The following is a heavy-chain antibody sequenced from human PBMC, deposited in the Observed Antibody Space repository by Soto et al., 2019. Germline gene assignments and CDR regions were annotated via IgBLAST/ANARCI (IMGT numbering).Heavy chain of an antibody. CDR3: ARGRYCLTGRCFPNWFDS. J-gene: IGHJ5*01. V-gene: IGHV4-30-4*01. CDR2: IYKSTTT. CDR1: GDSISTVDYF. Sequence: SETLSLTCSVSGDSISTVDYFWAWIRQPPGQALEYIGYIYKSTTTYYNPSFEGRVAISRDTSKGQFSLTVTSVTAADTAVYFCARGRYCLTGRCFPNWFDSWGQGTLVTVSS. D-gene: IGHD2-15*01.